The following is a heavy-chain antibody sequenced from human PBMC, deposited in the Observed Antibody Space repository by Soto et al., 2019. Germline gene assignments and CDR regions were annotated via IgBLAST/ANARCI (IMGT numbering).Heavy chain of an antibody. Sequence: GASVKVSCKASGYTFTSYDINWVRQATGQGLEWMGWMNPNSGNTGYAQKFQGRVTMTRNTSISTAYMGLSSLRSEDTAVYYCARGHTYYYDFWSGSKYYYYGMDVWGQGTTVTVSS. J-gene: IGHJ6*02. V-gene: IGHV1-8*01. D-gene: IGHD3-3*01. CDR2: MNPNSGNT. CDR1: GYTFTSYD. CDR3: ARGHTYYYDFWSGSKYYYYGMDV.